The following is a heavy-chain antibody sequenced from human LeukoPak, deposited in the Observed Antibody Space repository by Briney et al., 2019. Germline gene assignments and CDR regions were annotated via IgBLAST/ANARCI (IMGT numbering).Heavy chain of an antibody. J-gene: IGHJ4*02. CDR3: AKDVRAAAVYFDY. Sequence: PGGSLRLSCAASGFTFDDYAMHWVRQAPGKGLEWVSGISWNSGSIGYADSVKGRFTISRDNAKNSLYLQMNSLRAEDTALYYCAKDVRAAAVYFDYWGQGTLVTVSS. CDR2: ISWNSGSI. V-gene: IGHV3-9*01. CDR1: GFTFDDYA. D-gene: IGHD6-13*01.